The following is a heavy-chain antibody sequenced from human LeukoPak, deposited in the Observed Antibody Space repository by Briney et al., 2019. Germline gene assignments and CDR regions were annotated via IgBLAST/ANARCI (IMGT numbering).Heavy chain of an antibody. J-gene: IGHJ4*02. CDR2: ISYDGSNK. Sequence: AGGSLRLSCAASGFTFSSYAMHWVRPAPVKGLEWVAVISYDGSNKYYADPVKGRFTISRDNSKNTLYLQMNSLRAEDTAVYYCASVDIAAAGYWGQGTLVTVSS. V-gene: IGHV3-30-3*01. CDR3: ASVDIAAAGY. D-gene: IGHD6-13*01. CDR1: GFTFSSYA.